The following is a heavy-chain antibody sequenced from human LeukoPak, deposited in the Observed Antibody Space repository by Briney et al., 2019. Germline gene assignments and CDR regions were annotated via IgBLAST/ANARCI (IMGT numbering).Heavy chain of an antibody. Sequence: GGSLRLSCAASGFTFRNYAMHWVRQAPGKGLEWVAVASYDGSNKYYADSVKGRFTISRDNSKNTLYLQMNTPRAEDTAVYYCVKDRTYFCDYWGQGTLVTVSS. V-gene: IGHV3-30-3*01. CDR1: GFTFRNYA. CDR3: VKDRTYFCDY. CDR2: ASYDGSNK. J-gene: IGHJ4*02.